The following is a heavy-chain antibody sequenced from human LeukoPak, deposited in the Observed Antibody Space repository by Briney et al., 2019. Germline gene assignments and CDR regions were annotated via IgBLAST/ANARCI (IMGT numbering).Heavy chain of an antibody. CDR1: GFTFSSYA. J-gene: IGHJ4*02. Sequence: TGGSLRLSCAASGFTFSSYAMSWVRQAPGKGLEWVSAISGSGGSTYYADSVKGRFTISRDNSKNTLYLQMNSLRAEDTAVYYCAKVRQWLASGALDYWGQGTLVTVSS. CDR2: ISGSGGST. CDR3: AKVRQWLASGALDY. V-gene: IGHV3-23*01. D-gene: IGHD6-19*01.